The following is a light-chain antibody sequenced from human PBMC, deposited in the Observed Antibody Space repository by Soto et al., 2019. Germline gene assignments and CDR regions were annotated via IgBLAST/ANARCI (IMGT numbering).Light chain of an antibody. V-gene: IGKV3-20*01. CDR1: QSVSSNY. CDR3: QQRDSWPLT. J-gene: IGKJ4*01. Sequence: IVLTQSPGTLSLSPGERATLSCRAGQSVSSNYLAWYQQKPGQAPRLLIYGASSRATGIPDRFSGSGSGTDFTLTISSLEPEDFAVYYCQQRDSWPLTFGGGTKVDIK. CDR2: GAS.